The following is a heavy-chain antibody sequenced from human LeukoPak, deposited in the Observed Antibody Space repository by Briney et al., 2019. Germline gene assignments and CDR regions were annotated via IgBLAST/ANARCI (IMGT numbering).Heavy chain of an antibody. Sequence: ASVKVSCKASGYTFTGYYMHWVRQAPGQGLEWMGWINPNSGGTNYAQKFQGRVTMTRDTSISTAYMALSRLRSDDTAVYYCARDLSGDGIVVVPAAITRTYGMDVWGQGTTVTVSS. CDR2: INPNSGGT. D-gene: IGHD2-2*02. V-gene: IGHV1-2*02. CDR3: ARDLSGDGIVVVPAAITRTYGMDV. CDR1: GYTFTGYY. J-gene: IGHJ6*02.